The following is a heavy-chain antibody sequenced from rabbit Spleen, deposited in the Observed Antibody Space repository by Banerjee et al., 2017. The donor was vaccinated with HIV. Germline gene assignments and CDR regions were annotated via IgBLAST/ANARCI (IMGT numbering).Heavy chain of an antibody. J-gene: IGHJ3*01. Sequence: QSLEESGGDLVKPGASLTLTCKASGFDLNNYWMCWVRQALGKGLEWIACTDIVSAGHSYYARWAKGRFTISRTSSTTVTLQMTSLTAADTATYFCAKHLIVAETLWGQGTLVTVS. CDR2: TDIVSAGHS. V-gene: IGHV1S40*01. D-gene: IGHD4-1*01. CDR1: GFDLNNYW. CDR3: AKHLIVAETL.